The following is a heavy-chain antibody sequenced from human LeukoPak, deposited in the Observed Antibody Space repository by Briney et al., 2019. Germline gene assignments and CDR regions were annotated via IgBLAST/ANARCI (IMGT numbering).Heavy chain of an antibody. CDR1: RFTFSTYA. CDR2: ISGSGGST. CDR3: AKERWTTTAFDI. D-gene: IGHD3/OR15-3a*01. J-gene: IGHJ3*02. Sequence: GGSLRLSCAASRFTFSTYAMSWVRQAPGEGLEWVSAISGSGGSTYYADSVKGRFTISRDNSKNTLYLQLNSLRAEDTAVYYCAKERWTTTAFDIWGQGTMVTVSS. V-gene: IGHV3-23*01.